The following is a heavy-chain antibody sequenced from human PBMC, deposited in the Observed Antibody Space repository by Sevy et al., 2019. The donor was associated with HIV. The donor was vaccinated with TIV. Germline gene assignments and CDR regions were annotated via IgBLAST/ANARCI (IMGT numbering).Heavy chain of an antibody. V-gene: IGHV3-30-3*01. CDR3: ARPRANYVDHYFFYAMDV. J-gene: IGHJ6*02. Sequence: GGYLRLSCAASGFALSNYYAMHWVRQAPGKGLEWVALISYDGSDKYYADSGKGRFTISRDNFKNTLYLQMNSLTTEDTAVYYCARPRANYVDHYFFYAMDVWGQGTTVTVSS. D-gene: IGHD4-17*01. CDR1: GFALSNYYA. CDR2: ISYDGSDK.